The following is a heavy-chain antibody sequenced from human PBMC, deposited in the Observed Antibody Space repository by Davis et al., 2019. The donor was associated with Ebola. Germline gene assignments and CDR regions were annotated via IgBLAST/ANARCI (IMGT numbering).Heavy chain of an antibody. CDR1: GFTFSGSA. V-gene: IGHV3-73*01. J-gene: IGHJ4*02. CDR3: AKADLIWARGPIDY. Sequence: GESLKISCAASGFTFSGSAMHWVRQASGKGLEWVGRIRSKANSYATAYAASVKGRFTISRDDSKNTAYLQMNSLRAEDTAVYYCAKADLIWARGPIDYWGQGTLVTVSS. CDR2: IRSKANSYAT. D-gene: IGHD3-16*01.